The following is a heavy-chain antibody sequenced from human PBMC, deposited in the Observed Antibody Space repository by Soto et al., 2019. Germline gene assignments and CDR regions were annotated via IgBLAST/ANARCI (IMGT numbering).Heavy chain of an antibody. CDR3: ANEVPNTCKFDY. Sequence: QVQLVQSGAEVKKPGASVKVSCKASGYTFSTYYIHWVRQAPGQGLEYMGIIYPRDGAASYTQKFQGRVAMTRDTSTNTVYMELSSLRSEDTAVYYFANEVPNTCKFDYCGQGTLVTVSS. CDR1: GYTFSTYY. J-gene: IGHJ4*02. V-gene: IGHV1-46*01. CDR2: IYPRDGAA.